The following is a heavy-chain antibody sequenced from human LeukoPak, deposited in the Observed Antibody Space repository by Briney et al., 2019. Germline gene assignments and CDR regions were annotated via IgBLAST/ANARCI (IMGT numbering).Heavy chain of an antibody. CDR2: ISSSSSTI. J-gene: IGHJ5*02. D-gene: IGHD3-3*01. CDR3: ARGGDPVLRFLEWSYRSNWFDP. CDR1: GFTFSSYS. Sequence: GGSLRLSCAASGFTFSSYSMNWVRQAPGKGLEWVSYISSSSSTIYYADSVKGRFTISRDNAKNSLYLQMNSLRAEDTAVYYCARGGDPVLRFLEWSYRSNWFDPWGQGTLVTVSS. V-gene: IGHV3-48*01.